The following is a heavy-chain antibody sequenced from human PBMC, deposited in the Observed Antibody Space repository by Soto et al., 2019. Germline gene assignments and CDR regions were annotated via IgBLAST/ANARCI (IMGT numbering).Heavy chain of an antibody. Sequence: SETLSLTCAVYGGSFSGYYWSWIRQPPGKGLEWIGEINHSGSTNYNPSLKSRVTISVDTSKNQFSLKLSSVTAADTAVYYCARSTSGWYQNWFDPWGQGTLVTVSS. J-gene: IGHJ5*02. D-gene: IGHD6-19*01. CDR3: ARSTSGWYQNWFDP. CDR2: INHSGST. CDR1: GGSFSGYY. V-gene: IGHV4-34*01.